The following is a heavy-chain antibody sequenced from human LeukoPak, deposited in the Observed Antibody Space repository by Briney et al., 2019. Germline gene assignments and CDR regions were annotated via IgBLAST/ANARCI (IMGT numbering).Heavy chain of an antibody. J-gene: IGHJ4*02. CDR2: INPSGGST. Sequence: ASVKVSCKASGGTFSSYAISWVRQAPGQGLEWTGIINPSGGSTSYAQKFQGRVTMTRDTSTSTVYMELSSLRSEDTAVYYCARGKYCSGGSCRFDYWGQGTLVTVSS. CDR1: GGTFSSYA. D-gene: IGHD2-15*01. CDR3: ARGKYCSGGSCRFDY. V-gene: IGHV1-46*01.